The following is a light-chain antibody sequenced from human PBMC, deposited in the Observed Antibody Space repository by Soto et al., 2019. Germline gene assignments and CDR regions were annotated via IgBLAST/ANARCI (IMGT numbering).Light chain of an antibody. CDR1: SSDVSAYNY. J-gene: IGLJ1*01. Sequence: QSVLTQPASVSGSPGQSITISCTGTSSDVSAYNYVSWYQQHPGEAPKFMIFDVSNRPSGVSNRFSGSKSGNTASLTFSGLQAEDEADYYCTSYTSSGTYVFGTGTKVTVL. V-gene: IGLV2-14*01. CDR2: DVS. CDR3: TSYTSSGTYV.